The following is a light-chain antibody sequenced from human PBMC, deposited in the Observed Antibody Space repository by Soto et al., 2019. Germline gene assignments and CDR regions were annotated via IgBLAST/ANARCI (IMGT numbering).Light chain of an antibody. CDR1: QRVTTTY. V-gene: IGKV3-20*01. J-gene: IGKJ4*01. CDR3: QQYDSSFT. Sequence: IVLTQSPATLSLSPGERATLSCTASQRVTTTYIAWYQQKFGQAPRLLNYGASTTATGTPDRFTGGGFGTDFTLTISRVEAEDVAVYYCQQYDSSFTFGGGTKVEMK. CDR2: GAS.